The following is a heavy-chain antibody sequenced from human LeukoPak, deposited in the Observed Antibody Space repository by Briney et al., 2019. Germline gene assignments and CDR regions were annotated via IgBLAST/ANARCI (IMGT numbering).Heavy chain of an antibody. CDR3: ARDILTGYYIDY. CDR2: INHSGST. Sequence: SETLSLTCAVYGGSFSGYYWSWIRQPPGKGLEWNGEINHSGSTNYNPSLKSRVTISVDTSKNEFSLQLSSVTAADTAVYYCARDILTGYYIDYWGQGTLVTVSS. CDR1: GGSFSGYY. V-gene: IGHV4-34*01. D-gene: IGHD3-9*01. J-gene: IGHJ4*02.